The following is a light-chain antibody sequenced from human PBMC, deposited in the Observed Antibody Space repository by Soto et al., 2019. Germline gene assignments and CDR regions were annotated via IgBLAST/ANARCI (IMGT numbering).Light chain of an antibody. CDR3: QQRSNWPPT. CDR2: DAS. Sequence: EIVFTQSPATLSLSPGERDTLSCRASQSFSSDLAWYQQKPGQAPRLLIYDASNRATVIPARFSGSGSGTDFTLTISSLEPEDFAVYYCQQRSNWPPTFGPGTKVDSK. CDR1: QSFSSD. V-gene: IGKV3-11*01. J-gene: IGKJ3*01.